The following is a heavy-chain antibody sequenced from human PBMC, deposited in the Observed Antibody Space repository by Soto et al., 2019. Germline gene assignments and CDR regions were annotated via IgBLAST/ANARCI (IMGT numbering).Heavy chain of an antibody. J-gene: IGHJ4*02. Sequence: GESLKISCKGSGYSFTSYWINWVRQMPGKGLEWMGRIDPSDSYTNYSPSFQGHVTISADRSISTAYLQWSSLKASDTAIYYCAREAKRSTGYSSDTTFDYWGQGILVTVSS. D-gene: IGHD6-25*01. CDR3: AREAKRSTGYSSDTTFDY. CDR1: GYSFTSYW. CDR2: IDPSDSYT. V-gene: IGHV5-10-1*01.